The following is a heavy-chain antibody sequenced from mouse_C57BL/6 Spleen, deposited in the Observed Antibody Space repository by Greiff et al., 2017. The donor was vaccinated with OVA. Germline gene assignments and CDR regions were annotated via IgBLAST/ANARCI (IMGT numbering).Heavy chain of an antibody. V-gene: IGHV14-3*01. Sequence: EVMLVESVAELVRPGASVKLSCTASGFNITNTYMHWVKQRPEQGLEWIGRIDPANGNTKYAPKFQGKATITADTSSNAAYLQLSSLTSEDTAIYYCARWGVTYWYFDVWGTGTTVTVSS. CDR1: GFNITNTY. J-gene: IGHJ1*03. CDR2: IDPANGNT. CDR3: ARWGVTYWYFDV. D-gene: IGHD2-2*01.